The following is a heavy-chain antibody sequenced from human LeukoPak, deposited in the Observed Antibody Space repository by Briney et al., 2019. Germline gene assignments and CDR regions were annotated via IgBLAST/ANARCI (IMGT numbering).Heavy chain of an antibody. J-gene: IGHJ4*02. CDR1: GGSISSSNW. CDR2: IYHSGST. D-gene: IGHD6-19*01. CDR3: AASSGWYDGYYFDY. V-gene: IGHV4-4*02. Sequence: PSETLSLTCAVSGGSISSSNWWCWVRQPPGKGLEWIGEIYHSGSTNYNPSLKSRVTISVDKSKNQFSLKLSSVTAADTAVYYCAASSGWYDGYYFDYWGQGTLVTVSS.